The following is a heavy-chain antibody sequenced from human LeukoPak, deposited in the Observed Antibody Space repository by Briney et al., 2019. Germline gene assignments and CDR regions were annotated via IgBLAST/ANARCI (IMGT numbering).Heavy chain of an antibody. V-gene: IGHV1-24*01. Sequence: ASVKVSCKVSGYTLTELSMHWVRQAPGKGLEWMGGFDPEDGETIYAQKFQGRVTMTEDTSTDTAYMELSSLRSEDTAVYYCATPRLYSGSYFAFDIWGQETIVTVSS. D-gene: IGHD1-26*01. CDR1: GYTLTELS. J-gene: IGHJ3*02. CDR3: ATPRLYSGSYFAFDI. CDR2: FDPEDGET.